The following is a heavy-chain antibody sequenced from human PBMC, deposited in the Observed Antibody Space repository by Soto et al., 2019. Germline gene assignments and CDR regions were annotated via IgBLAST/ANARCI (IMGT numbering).Heavy chain of an antibody. CDR1: GGTFSSYA. Sequence: QVQLVQSGAEVKKPGSSVKVSCKASGGTFSSYAISWVRQAPGQGLEWMGGIIPIFGTANYAQKFQGRVTITADESKSTAYMELSSLRSEDTAVNYCARDRLSIAARRGSFDYWGQGTLVTVSS. V-gene: IGHV1-69*01. CDR2: IIPIFGTA. J-gene: IGHJ4*02. CDR3: ARDRLSIAARRGSFDY. D-gene: IGHD6-6*01.